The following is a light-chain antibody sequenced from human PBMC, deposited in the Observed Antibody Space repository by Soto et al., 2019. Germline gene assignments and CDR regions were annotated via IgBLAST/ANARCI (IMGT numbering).Light chain of an antibody. Sequence: EIVLTQSPGTLSLSPGERATLSCRASQSVSSSYLVWYQQKPGQAPRLLIYGASSRATGIPDRFSGSGSGTDFTLTISRLEPEDFAVYYCQQYGSSPGTLTFGGGTKVEIK. CDR1: QSVSSSY. J-gene: IGKJ4*01. CDR3: QQYGSSPGTLT. V-gene: IGKV3-20*01. CDR2: GAS.